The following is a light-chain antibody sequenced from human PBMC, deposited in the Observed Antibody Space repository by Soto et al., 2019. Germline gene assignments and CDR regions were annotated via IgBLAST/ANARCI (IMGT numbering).Light chain of an antibody. CDR1: QSVSNNY. Sequence: EVVLTQSPGTLSLSSGERATVSCRASQSVSNNYVAWYQQKPGQAPRLLIFGSSDRATGIPDRFSGSGSGTDFTLTISRLEPEDFAVYFCQQYGSSPPHTLGQGTTLEIK. CDR3: QQYGSSPPHT. V-gene: IGKV3-20*01. J-gene: IGKJ2*01. CDR2: GSS.